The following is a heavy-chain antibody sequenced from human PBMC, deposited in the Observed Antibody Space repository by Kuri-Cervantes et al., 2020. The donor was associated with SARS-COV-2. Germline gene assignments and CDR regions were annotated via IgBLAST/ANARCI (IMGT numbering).Heavy chain of an antibody. CDR3: ARDTYDSSGYHIPTRNRYFDL. Sequence: SVKVSCKASGGTFSSYAISWVRQAPGQGLEWMGGIIPIFGTANYAQKFQGRVTIAADESTSTAYMELSSLRSEDTAVYYCARDTYDSSGYHIPTRNRYFDLWGRGTLVTVSS. D-gene: IGHD3-22*01. J-gene: IGHJ2*01. CDR2: IIPIFGTA. CDR1: GGTFSSYA. V-gene: IGHV1-69*13.